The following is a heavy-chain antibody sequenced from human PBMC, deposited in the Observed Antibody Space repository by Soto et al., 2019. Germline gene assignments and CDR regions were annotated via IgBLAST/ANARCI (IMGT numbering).Heavy chain of an antibody. CDR1: GYTLTELS. Sequence: ASVKVSCKVSGYTLTELSMHWVRQAPGKGLEWMGGFDPEDGETIYAQKFQGRVTMTEDTSTDTAYMELSSLRSEDTAVYYCATVINRMYYDILLDPFDPWGQGTLVTVSS. CDR2: FDPEDGET. D-gene: IGHD3-9*01. V-gene: IGHV1-24*01. CDR3: ATVINRMYYDILLDPFDP. J-gene: IGHJ5*02.